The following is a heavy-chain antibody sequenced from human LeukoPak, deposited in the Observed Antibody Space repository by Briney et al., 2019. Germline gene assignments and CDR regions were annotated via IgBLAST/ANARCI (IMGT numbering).Heavy chain of an antibody. V-gene: IGHV3-48*02. CDR1: GLTFTNAW. CDR3: ARGYCSSTSCYGGVFDY. J-gene: IGHJ4*02. D-gene: IGHD2-2*01. Sequence: GGSLRLSCAASGLTFTNAWMNWVRQAPGKGLEWISHITTSSNNKYYADSVKGRFTISRDDAKNSLFLQMNSLRDEDTAVYYCARGYCSSTSCYGGVFDYWGQGTLVTVSS. CDR2: ITTSSNNK.